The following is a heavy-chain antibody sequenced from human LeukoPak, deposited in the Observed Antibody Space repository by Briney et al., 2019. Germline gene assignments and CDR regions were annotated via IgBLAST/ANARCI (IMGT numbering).Heavy chain of an antibody. CDR3: ARERLENWFDP. D-gene: IGHD3-3*01. CDR1: GYSISSGYY. J-gene: IGHJ5*02. Sequence: SETLSLTCAVSGYSISSGYYWGWIRQPPGKGLEWIGSIYHSGSTYYNPSLKSRVTISVDTSKNQFSLKLSSVTAADTAVYYCARERLENWFDPWGQGTLVTVSS. V-gene: IGHV4-38-2*02. CDR2: IYHSGST.